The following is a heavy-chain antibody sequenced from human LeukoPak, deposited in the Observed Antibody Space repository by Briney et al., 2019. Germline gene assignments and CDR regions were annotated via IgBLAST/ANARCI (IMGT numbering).Heavy chain of an antibody. D-gene: IGHD2-8*01. CDR2: ISDDGRHN. CDR1: GFTFSTYA. CDR3: ARVYLERLTAGYFDH. V-gene: IGHV3-30*04. Sequence: GGSLRLSCAASGFTFSTYAMNSVRQAPGKGLEWVAAISDDGRHNYYADSVKGRFTISRDNSKSTLYLQMNSLRDDDSAAYFCARVYLERLTAGYFDHWGQGTQVTVSP. J-gene: IGHJ4*02.